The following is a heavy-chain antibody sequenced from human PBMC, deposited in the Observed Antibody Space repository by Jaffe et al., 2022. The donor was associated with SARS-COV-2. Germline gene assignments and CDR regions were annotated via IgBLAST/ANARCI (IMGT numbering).Heavy chain of an antibody. CDR2: VSDRGGSL. Sequence: EVQLVESGGGLVQSGGSLRLSCAASGFTFSSYAMSWVRQAPGKGLEWVSAVSDRGGSLYYGDSVKGRFTISRDNSKNTLYLQMSSLRAEDTAVYYCAKAGMVREGVRAPLDYWGQGTLVTVSS. V-gene: IGHV3-23*04. CDR1: GFTFSSYA. J-gene: IGHJ4*02. CDR3: AKAGMVREGVRAPLDY. D-gene: IGHD3-10*01.